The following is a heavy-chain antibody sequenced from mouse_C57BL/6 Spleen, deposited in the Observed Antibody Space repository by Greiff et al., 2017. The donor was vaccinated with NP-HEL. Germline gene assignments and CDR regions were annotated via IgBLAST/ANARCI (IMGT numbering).Heavy chain of an antibody. CDR2: IDPSDSET. V-gene: IGHV1-52*01. CDR3: ARSDYGNYNAMDY. CDR1: GYTFTSYW. Sequence: QVQLQQPGAELVRSGSSVKLSCKASGYTFTSYWMHWVKQRPIQGLEWIGNIDPSDSETHYNQKFKDKATLTVDKSSSTAYMQLSSLTSEDSAVYYCARSDYGNYNAMDYWGQGTSVTVSS. J-gene: IGHJ4*01. D-gene: IGHD2-1*01.